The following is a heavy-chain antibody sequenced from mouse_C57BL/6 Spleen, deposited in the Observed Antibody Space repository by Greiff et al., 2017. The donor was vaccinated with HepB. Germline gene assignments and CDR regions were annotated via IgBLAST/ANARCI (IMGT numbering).Heavy chain of an antibody. D-gene: IGHD2-2*01. V-gene: IGHV1-81*01. Sequence: VQLQQSGAELARPGASVKLSCKASGYTFTSYGISWVKQRTGQGLEWIGEIYPRSGNTYYNEKFKGKATLTADKSSSTAYMELSSLTSEDSAVYFCARTGYGYDDFDYWGQGTTLTVSS. J-gene: IGHJ2*01. CDR3: ARTGYGYDDFDY. CDR1: GYTFTSYG. CDR2: IYPRSGNT.